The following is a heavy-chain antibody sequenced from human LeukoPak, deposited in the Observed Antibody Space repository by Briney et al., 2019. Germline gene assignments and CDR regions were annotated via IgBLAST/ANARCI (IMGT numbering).Heavy chain of an antibody. D-gene: IGHD1-26*01. J-gene: IGHJ3*02. CDR2: ISWNSGSI. V-gene: IGHV3-9*01. CDR1: GFTFDDYA. Sequence: GRSLRLSCAASGFTFDDYAMHWVRQAPGKGLEWVSGISWNSGSIGYADSVKGRFTISRDNAKNSLYLQMNSLRAEDTALYYCAKDIGGSYFRAFDIWGQGTMVTVSS. CDR3: AKDIGGSYFRAFDI.